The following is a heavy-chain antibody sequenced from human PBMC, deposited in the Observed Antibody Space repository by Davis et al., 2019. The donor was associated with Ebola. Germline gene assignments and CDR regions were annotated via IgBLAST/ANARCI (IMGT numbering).Heavy chain of an antibody. CDR1: GFIFSSCG. CDR2: IRYDGGIT. D-gene: IGHD3/OR15-3a*01. Sequence: PGGSLRLSCAASGFIFSSCGIHWVRQAPGKGLEWVAFIRYDGGITFYGGSVKGRFTISRDNSKNTLYLQMRSLTVEDTAVYYCAKSGLNDFWHFDYWGQGALVIVSS. CDR3: AKSGLNDFWHFDY. J-gene: IGHJ4*02. V-gene: IGHV3-30*02.